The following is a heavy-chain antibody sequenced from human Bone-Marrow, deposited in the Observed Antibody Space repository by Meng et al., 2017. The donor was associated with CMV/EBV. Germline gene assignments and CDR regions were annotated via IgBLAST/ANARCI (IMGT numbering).Heavy chain of an antibody. CDR2: IIPILGIA. J-gene: IGHJ4*02. CDR3: ARNPRLGFVDY. D-gene: IGHD2-21*01. Sequence: SVKVSCKASGGTFSSYAISWVRQAPGQGLEWMGGIIPILGIANYAQKFQGRVTITADKSTSTAYMELSSLRSEDTAVYYCARNPRLGFVDYWGQGTLVTVSS. V-gene: IGHV1-69*10. CDR1: GGTFSSYA.